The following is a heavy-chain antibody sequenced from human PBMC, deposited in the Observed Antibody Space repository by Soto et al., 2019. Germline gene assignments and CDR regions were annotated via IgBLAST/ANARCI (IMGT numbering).Heavy chain of an antibody. D-gene: IGHD6-19*01. V-gene: IGHV1-3*01. Sequence: QVQLVQSGAEVKKPGASVKVSCKASGYTFTSYAVHWVRQAPGQRLEWMGWINAGNGNTKYSQKFQGRVTITRDTSASTAYMELSSLRSEATAVYYCARVGSSGWYGGDYWGQGTLVTVSS. CDR1: GYTFTSYA. J-gene: IGHJ4*02. CDR2: INAGNGNT. CDR3: ARVGSSGWYGGDY.